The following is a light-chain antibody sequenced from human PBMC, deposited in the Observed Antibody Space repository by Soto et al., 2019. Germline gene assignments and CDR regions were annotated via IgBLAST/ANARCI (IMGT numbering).Light chain of an antibody. V-gene: IGKV3-20*01. Sequence: EIVLTQSPGTLSLSPGERATLSCRASQSVSSSYLAWYQQKPGQAPRLLIYGASSRPTGIPDRFSGSGSGNASTLTFSILEPEDFAVYYCQQYGSSPLTFGGGTKVEIK. CDR3: QQYGSSPLT. CDR2: GAS. CDR1: QSVSSSY. J-gene: IGKJ4*01.